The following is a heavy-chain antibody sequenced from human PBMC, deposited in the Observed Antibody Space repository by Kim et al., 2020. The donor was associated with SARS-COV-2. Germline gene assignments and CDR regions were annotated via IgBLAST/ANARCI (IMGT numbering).Heavy chain of an antibody. J-gene: IGHJ4*02. CDR3: ARGRGPTKTAFDY. D-gene: IGHD1-26*01. CDR2: ITSSSSMI. CDR1: GFIFSGYS. V-gene: IGHV3-48*02. Sequence: GGSLRLSCAASGFIFSGYSMNWVRQAPGKGLEWVSFITSSSSMIYYADSVKGRFTVSRDNAKNSLYLQMNSLTDEDTAVYFCARGRGPTKTAFDYWGQGTQLTVSS.